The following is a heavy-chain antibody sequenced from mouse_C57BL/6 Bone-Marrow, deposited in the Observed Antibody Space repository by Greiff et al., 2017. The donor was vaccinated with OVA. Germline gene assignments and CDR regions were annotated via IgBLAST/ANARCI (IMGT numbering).Heavy chain of an antibody. CDR3: ASNYYWDFDV. CDR2: IYPGSGNT. V-gene: IGHV1-66*01. CDR1: GYSFTSYY. J-gene: IGHJ1*03. Sequence: VKLVESGPELVKPGASVKISCKASGYSFTSYYIHWVKQRPGQGLEWIGWIYPGSGNTKYNEKFKGKATLTADTSSSTAYMQLSSLTSEDSAVYYCASNYYWDFDVWGTGTTVTVSS. D-gene: IGHD1-3*01.